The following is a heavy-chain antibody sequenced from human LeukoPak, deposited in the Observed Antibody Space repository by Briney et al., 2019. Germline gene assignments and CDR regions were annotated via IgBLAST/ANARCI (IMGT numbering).Heavy chain of an antibody. CDR3: AREEYSYGYVVDV. J-gene: IGHJ6*04. CDR2: IKQDGSEK. Sequence: GGSLRLSCAASEFTFSSYNMNWVRQAPGKGLEWVANIKQDGSEKYYVDSVKGRFTISRDNAKNSLYLQMNSLRAEDTAVYYCAREEYSYGYVVDVWGKGTTVTISS. D-gene: IGHD5-18*01. V-gene: IGHV3-7*01. CDR1: EFTFSSYN.